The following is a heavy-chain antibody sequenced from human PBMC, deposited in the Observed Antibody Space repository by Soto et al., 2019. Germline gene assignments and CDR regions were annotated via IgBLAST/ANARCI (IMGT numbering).Heavy chain of an antibody. D-gene: IGHD1-1*01. CDR2: VYSTGGT. Sequence: QVQLQQSGPGLVKPSETLSLTCSVPSGPSSSHNWGWIRQPPGRGLEWLGYVYSTGGTSYNPSLKRRVTISADTSTNHISLTLTSVTAADTAVYYCVRQGIGNLHGLVDVWGQWTTVRVSS. J-gene: IGHJ6*02. CDR1: SGPSSSHN. CDR3: VRQGIGNLHGLVDV. V-gene: IGHV4-59*08.